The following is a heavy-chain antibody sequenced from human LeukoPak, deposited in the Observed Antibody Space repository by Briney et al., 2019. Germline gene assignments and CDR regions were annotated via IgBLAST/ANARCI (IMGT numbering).Heavy chain of an antibody. J-gene: IGHJ4*02. Sequence: SETLSLTCAVHGGSFSGYYWSWIRQPPGKGLEWIGEINHSGSTNYNPSLKSRVTISVDTSKNQFSLKLSSVTAADTAVYYCARGVATTAPFDYWGQGTLVTVSS. CDR3: ARGVATTAPFDY. CDR2: INHSGST. V-gene: IGHV4-34*01. D-gene: IGHD5-12*01. CDR1: GGSFSGYY.